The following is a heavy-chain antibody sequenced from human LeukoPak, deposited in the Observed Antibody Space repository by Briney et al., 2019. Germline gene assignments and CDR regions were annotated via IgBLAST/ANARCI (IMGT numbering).Heavy chain of an antibody. CDR2: IYYSGST. D-gene: IGHD4-23*01. CDR3: ARHNSLRRDWYFDL. Sequence: PSETLSLTCTVSGGSISSYYWSWIRQPPGKGLEWIGYIYYSGSTNYNPSLKSRVTISVDTSKNQFSLKLSSVTAADTAVYYCARHNSLRRDWYFDLWGRGTLVTVSS. V-gene: IGHV4-59*01. J-gene: IGHJ2*01. CDR1: GGSISSYY.